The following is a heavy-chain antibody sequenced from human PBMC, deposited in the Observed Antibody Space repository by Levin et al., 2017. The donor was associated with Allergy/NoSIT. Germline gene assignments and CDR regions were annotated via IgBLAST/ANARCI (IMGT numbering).Heavy chain of an antibody. CDR1: GYTSTSYY. Sequence: GASVKVSCKASGYTSTSYYMHWVRQAPGQGLEWMGIINPSGGSTSYAQKFQGRVTMTRDTSTSTVYMELSSLRSEDTAVYYCATKGHYGDYFDYWGQGTLVTVSS. D-gene: IGHD4-17*01. CDR2: INPSGGST. J-gene: IGHJ4*02. V-gene: IGHV1-46*01. CDR3: ATKGHYGDYFDY.